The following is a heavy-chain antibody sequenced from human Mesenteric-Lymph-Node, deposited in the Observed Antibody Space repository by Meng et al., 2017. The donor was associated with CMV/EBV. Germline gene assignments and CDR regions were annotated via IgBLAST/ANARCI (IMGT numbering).Heavy chain of an antibody. CDR1: GGSVDSSDYY. CDR3: ARELCSSTSCYGFDP. J-gene: IGHJ5*02. V-gene: IGHV4-61*08. CDR2: IYSSGST. Sequence: SETLSLTCTVSGGSVDSSDYYWNWIRQPPGKGLEWIGYIYSSGSTSYSPSLKTRVIISLDTSKNQFSLRLSSVTAADTAVYYCARELCSSTSCYGFDPWGQGTLVTVSS. D-gene: IGHD2-2*01.